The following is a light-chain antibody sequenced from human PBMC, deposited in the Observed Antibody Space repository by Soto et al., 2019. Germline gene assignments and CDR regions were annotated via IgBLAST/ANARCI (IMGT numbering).Light chain of an antibody. CDR3: QQYNSYSIT. Sequence: DIQMTQSPSTLSASVGGGVTINCRASQSISSWLAWYQQKPGKAPDLLIYDASSLESGVPSRFSGSGSGTEFTLTISSLQPDDVATYYCQQYNSYSITLGQGTRLEIK. J-gene: IGKJ5*01. V-gene: IGKV1-5*01. CDR1: QSISSW. CDR2: DAS.